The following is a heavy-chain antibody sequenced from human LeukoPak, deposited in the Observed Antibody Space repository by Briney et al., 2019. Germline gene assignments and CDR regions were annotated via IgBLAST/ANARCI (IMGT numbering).Heavy chain of an antibody. CDR1: GFTFGDYA. CDR3: TRERQIGYSYGYVN. CDR2: IRSKAYGGTT. Sequence: GRSLRLSCTASGFTFGDYAMSWFRQAPGKGLEWVGFIRSKAYGGTTEYAASVKGRFTISRDDSKSIAYLQMNSLKTEDTAVYYCTRERQIGYSYGYVNWGQGTLVTVSS. D-gene: IGHD5-18*01. J-gene: IGHJ4*02. V-gene: IGHV3-49*03.